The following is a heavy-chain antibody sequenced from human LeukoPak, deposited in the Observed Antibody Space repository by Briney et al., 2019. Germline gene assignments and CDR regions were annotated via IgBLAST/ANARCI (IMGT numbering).Heavy chain of an antibody. CDR2: ISRTSAYI. CDR1: GFTFNDYA. V-gene: IGHV3-21*01. Sequence: GGSLRLSCAASGFTFNDYAMKWVRQAPGKGLEWVAAISRTSAYIYYSDSLKGRFTISRDNAKNSVYLQIDSLRAEDTAIYYCARDERRYCSDSNCYPGDYWGQGTLVTLSS. D-gene: IGHD2-15*01. J-gene: IGHJ4*02. CDR3: ARDERRYCSDSNCYPGDY.